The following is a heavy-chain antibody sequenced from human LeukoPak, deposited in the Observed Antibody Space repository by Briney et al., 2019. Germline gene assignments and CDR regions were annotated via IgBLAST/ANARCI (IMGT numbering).Heavy chain of an antibody. CDR3: ARPDSRGWYERDYYYYYMDV. Sequence: PSETLSLTCTVSGGSISSYYWGWIRQPPGKGLEWIGSIYYSGSTYYNPSLKSRVTISVDTSKNQFSLKLSSVTAADTAVYYCARPDSRGWYERDYYYYYMDVWGKGTTVTVSS. CDR1: GGSISSYY. CDR2: IYYSGST. J-gene: IGHJ6*03. V-gene: IGHV4-39*01. D-gene: IGHD6-19*01.